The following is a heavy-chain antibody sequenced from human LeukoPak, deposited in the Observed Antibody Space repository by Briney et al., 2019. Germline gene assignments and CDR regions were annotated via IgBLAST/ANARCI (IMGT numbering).Heavy chain of an antibody. CDR1: GFSFSGYA. V-gene: IGHV3-23*01. Sequence: GGSLRLSCAASGFSFSGYAMSWVRQAPGKGLEWVSGISGSGNSTYYADSVKGRFTISRDNAKNSLYLQLNSLRAEDTAVYYCARESHGTGDQWGQGTLVTVSS. CDR2: ISGSGNST. D-gene: IGHD3-10*01. CDR3: ARESHGTGDQ. J-gene: IGHJ4*02.